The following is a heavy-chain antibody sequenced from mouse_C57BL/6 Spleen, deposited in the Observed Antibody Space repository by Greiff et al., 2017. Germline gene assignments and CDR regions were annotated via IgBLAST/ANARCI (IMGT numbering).Heavy chain of an antibody. Sequence: QVQLQQSGAELVRPGASVKLSCKASGYTFTDYYINWVKQRPGQGLEWIARIYPGSGNTYYNEKFKGKATLTAEKSSSTAYMQLSSLTSEDSAVYFCASSDYYGSSYGGFAYWGQGTLVTVSA. CDR3: ASSDYYGSSYGGFAY. V-gene: IGHV1-76*01. CDR1: GYTFTDYY. J-gene: IGHJ3*01. CDR2: IYPGSGNT. D-gene: IGHD1-1*01.